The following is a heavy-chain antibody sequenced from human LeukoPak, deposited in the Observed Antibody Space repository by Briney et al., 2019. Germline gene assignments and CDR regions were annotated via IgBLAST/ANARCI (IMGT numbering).Heavy chain of an antibody. V-gene: IGHV4-38-2*01. D-gene: IGHD3-22*01. CDR3: ARPSSGHYKVFDY. Sequence: SSETLSLTCAVSGYSISSGYYWGWIRQPPGKGLEWIGSIYYSGTTYYNPSLKSRVTISVGTSKNQFSLKLSSVTAADTAIYYCARPSSGHYKVFDYWGQGTLVTVSS. CDR2: IYYSGTT. CDR1: GYSISSGYY. J-gene: IGHJ4*02.